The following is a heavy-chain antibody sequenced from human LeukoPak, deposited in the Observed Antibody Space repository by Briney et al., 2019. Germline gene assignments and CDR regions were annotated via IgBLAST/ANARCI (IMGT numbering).Heavy chain of an antibody. V-gene: IGHV3-9*01. J-gene: IGHJ4*02. CDR1: GFTFDDYA. Sequence: GGSLRLSCAASGFTFDDYAMHWVRQARGKGLEWVSGISWNSGSIGYADSVKGRFTISRDNAKNSLYLQMNSLRAEDTALYYCAKSSGYSGSDTYYFDYWGQGTLVTVSS. D-gene: IGHD6-6*01. CDR3: AKSSGYSGSDTYYFDY. CDR2: ISWNSGSI.